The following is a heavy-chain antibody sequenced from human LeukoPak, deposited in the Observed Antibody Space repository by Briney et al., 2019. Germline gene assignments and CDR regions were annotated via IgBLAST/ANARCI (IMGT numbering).Heavy chain of an antibody. Sequence: SETLSLTCTVSGGSISSYYWNWIRQPPGKGLEWIGYIYYSGSTNYNPSLKSRVTISVDTSKNQFSLKLSSVTAADTAVYYCARGYDILTGYYEYGMDVWGQGTTVTVSS. CDR1: GGSISSYY. V-gene: IGHV4-59*08. CDR2: IYYSGST. J-gene: IGHJ6*02. D-gene: IGHD3-9*01. CDR3: ARGYDILTGYYEYGMDV.